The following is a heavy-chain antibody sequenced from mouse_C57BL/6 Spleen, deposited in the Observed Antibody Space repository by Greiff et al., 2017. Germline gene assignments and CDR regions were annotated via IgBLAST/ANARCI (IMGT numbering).Heavy chain of an antibody. D-gene: IGHD1-1*01. CDR3: ARGSQIYYYGSSPDY. J-gene: IGHJ2*01. CDR1: GYTFTGYW. CDR2: ILPGSGST. Sequence: QVQLQQSGAELMKPGASVKLSCKATGYTFTGYWIEWVKQRPGHGLEWIGEILPGSGSTNYNEKFKGKATFTVDTSSNTAYMQLSSLTAEDSAIYACARGSQIYYYGSSPDYGGQGTTLTVSS. V-gene: IGHV1-9*01.